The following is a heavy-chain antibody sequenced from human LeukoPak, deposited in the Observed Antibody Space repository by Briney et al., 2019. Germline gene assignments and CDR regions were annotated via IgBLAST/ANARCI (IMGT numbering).Heavy chain of an antibody. V-gene: IGHV3-48*04. CDR2: IDSGRGSST. Sequence: GGSLRLSCAASGFTFSSYGMNWVRQAPGKGLEWVSYIDSGRGSSTNYADSVKGRFTISRDNAKNSLYLQMNSLRAEDTAVYYCAKQGAGIRDWGQGTLVTVSS. J-gene: IGHJ4*02. CDR1: GFTFSSYG. CDR3: AKQGAGIRD. D-gene: IGHD6-19*01.